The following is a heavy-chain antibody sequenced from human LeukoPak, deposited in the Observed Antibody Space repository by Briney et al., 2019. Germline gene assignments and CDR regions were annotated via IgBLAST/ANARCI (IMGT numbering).Heavy chain of an antibody. J-gene: IGHJ4*02. CDR2: IYHSGST. CDR3: ARGAYDILTGYPEYYFDY. D-gene: IGHD3-9*01. Sequence: SETLSLTCTVSGGSISSYYWSWIRQPPGKGLEWIGYIYHSGSTNYNPSLKSRVTISVDTSKNRFSLKLSSVTAADTAVYYCARGAYDILTGYPEYYFDYWGQGTLVTVSS. V-gene: IGHV4-59*01. CDR1: GGSISSYY.